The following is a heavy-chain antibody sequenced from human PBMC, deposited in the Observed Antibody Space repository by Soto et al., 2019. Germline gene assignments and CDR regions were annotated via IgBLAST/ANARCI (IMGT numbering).Heavy chain of an antibody. V-gene: IGHV1-2*02. D-gene: IGHD4-17*01. CDR1: GYTFAAYY. CDR3: ARDPDYGDYLGYFFDS. J-gene: IGHJ4*02. Sequence: ASVKVSCKTSGYTFAAYYIHWIRQAPGQGLEWMGWINPTSGGTVYAQNFQDRVTMTRDTSISTAYMELRRLNSDDTAVYYCARDPDYGDYLGYFFDSWGQGPPVTVS. CDR2: INPTSGGT.